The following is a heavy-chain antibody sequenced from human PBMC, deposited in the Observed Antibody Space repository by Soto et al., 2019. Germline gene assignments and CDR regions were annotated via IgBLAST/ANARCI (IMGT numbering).Heavy chain of an antibody. Sequence: EVQLVESGGGLIQPGGSLRLSCAASGFTVSSTYMSWVRQAPGKGLEWVSVIHTGGSAYYAGSVEGRFTISRDNVKNTLYLQMNSLRVDDTAVYCCARLALGPWGQGALVTVSS. CDR3: ARLALGP. CDR1: GFTVSSTY. V-gene: IGHV3-53*01. CDR2: IHTGGSA. D-gene: IGHD3-16*01. J-gene: IGHJ5*02.